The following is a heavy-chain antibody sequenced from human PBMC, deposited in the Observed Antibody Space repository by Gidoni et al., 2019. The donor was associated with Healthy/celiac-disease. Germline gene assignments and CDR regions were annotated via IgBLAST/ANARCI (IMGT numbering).Heavy chain of an antibody. J-gene: IGHJ5*02. CDR3: ARLQRSTSWRLSRWFDP. CDR2: IYYSGST. D-gene: IGHD2-2*01. CDR1: GGSISSSSYY. V-gene: IGHV4-39*01. Sequence: QLQLQESGPGLVKPSETLSLTCTVSGGSISSSSYYWGWIRQPPGKGLEWIGSIYYSGSTYYNPSLKSRVTISVDTSKNQFSLKLSSVTAADTAVYYCARLQRSTSWRLSRWFDPWGQGTLVTVSS.